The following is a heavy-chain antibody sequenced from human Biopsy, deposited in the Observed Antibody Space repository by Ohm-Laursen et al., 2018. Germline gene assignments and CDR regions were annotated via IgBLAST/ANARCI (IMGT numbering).Heavy chain of an antibody. D-gene: IGHD1-1*01. V-gene: IGHV1-69*13. Sequence: SVTASCKASAGTFSSFGISWARQAPGQGLEWMGEINSMFGTTNYAQTFQGRVTITADESTGKAYMEVSSLRSEDTAVYYRAKRGVERGRPLAYWGQGTLVTVSS. CDR3: AKRGVERGRPLAY. CDR2: INSMFGTT. CDR1: AGTFSSFG. J-gene: IGHJ4*02.